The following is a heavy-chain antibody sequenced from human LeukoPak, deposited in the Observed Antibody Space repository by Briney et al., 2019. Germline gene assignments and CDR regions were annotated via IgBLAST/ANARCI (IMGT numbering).Heavy chain of an antibody. V-gene: IGHV5-51*01. CDR1: GYSFTSNW. J-gene: IGHJ4*02. CDR2: IYPGDSDT. CDR3: ARLYYDFWSGYYTAPFDY. D-gene: IGHD3-3*01. Sequence: LGESLKISCKGSGYSFTSNWIGWVRQMPGKGLEWMGIIYPGDSDTRYSPSFQGQVTISADKSISTAYLQWSSLKASDTAMYYCARLYYDFWSGYYTAPFDYWGQGTLVTVSS.